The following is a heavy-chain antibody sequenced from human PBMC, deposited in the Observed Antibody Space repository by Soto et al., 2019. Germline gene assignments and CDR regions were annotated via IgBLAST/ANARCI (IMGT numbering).Heavy chain of an antibody. J-gene: IGHJ2*01. CDR1: GGSISSYY. CDR2: IYYSGST. CDR3: ARENHLGWYFDL. Sequence: QVQLQESGPGLVKPSETLSLTCTVSGGSISSYYWSWIRQPPGKGLEWIGYIYYSGSTNYNPSLKSRVTISVDTSKNQFSLKLSSVTAADTAVYYCARENHLGWYFDLWGRGTLVTVSS. V-gene: IGHV4-59*01.